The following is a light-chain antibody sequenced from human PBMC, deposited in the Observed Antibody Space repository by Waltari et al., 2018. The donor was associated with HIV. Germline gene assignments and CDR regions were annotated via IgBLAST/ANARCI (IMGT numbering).Light chain of an antibody. CDR2: GNS. V-gene: IGLV1-40*01. CDR1: SSTSGAGYD. Sequence: QSVLTQPPSVSGAPGQRVTISCTGSSSTSGAGYDVHWYQQLPGTAPKLLIYGNSNRPSGVPDRFSGSKSGTSASLAITGLQAEYEADYYCQSYDSSLSAYVVFGGGTKLTVL. CDR3: QSYDSSLSAYVV. J-gene: IGLJ2*01.